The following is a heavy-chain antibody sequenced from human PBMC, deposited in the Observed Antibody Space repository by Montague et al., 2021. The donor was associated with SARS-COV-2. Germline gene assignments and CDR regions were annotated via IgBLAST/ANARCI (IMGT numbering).Heavy chain of an antibody. J-gene: IGHJ6*02. D-gene: IGHD2-15*01. CDR3: ARDDIVLQGGTSGMDV. V-gene: IGHV4-39*07. Sequence: SETLSLTCTVPCGSIRGHNDSWDGFRQPPGKGREWIGNMYYSGSTYYNPSLKSRVTISIDTSKNQFSLKLSSVTAADTAVYYCARDDIVLQGGTSGMDVWGQGTTVTVSS. CDR1: CGSIRGHNDS. CDR2: MYYSGST.